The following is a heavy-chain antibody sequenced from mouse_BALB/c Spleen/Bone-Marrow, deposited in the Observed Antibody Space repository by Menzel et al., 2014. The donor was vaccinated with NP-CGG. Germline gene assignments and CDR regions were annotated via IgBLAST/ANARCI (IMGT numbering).Heavy chain of an antibody. CDR3: ARGWLLSWFAY. V-gene: IGHV1S29*02. CDR1: GYTFTDYN. CDR2: IYPYNGGT. Sequence: EVQLQQSGPELVKPGASVKISCKASGYTFTDYNMHWVKQSHGRSLEWIGYIYPYNGGTGYNQKFKSKATLTVDNSSSTAYMELRSLTFEDSAVYYCARGWLLSWFAYWGQGTLVTVSA. D-gene: IGHD2-3*01. J-gene: IGHJ3*01.